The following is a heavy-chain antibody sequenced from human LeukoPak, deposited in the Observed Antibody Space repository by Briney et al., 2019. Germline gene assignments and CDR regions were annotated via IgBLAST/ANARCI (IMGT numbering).Heavy chain of an antibody. J-gene: IGHJ3*02. CDR2: IIVGSGNK. Sequence: EASVKVSCKASGFTFTSSAMQWVRQARGQRLEWIGWIIVGSGNKKYAEKFQERITITRDMSTSTAYMELSSLRSEDTAVYYCAANTPRVVREDVFDIWGQGTMVTVSS. CDR1: GFTFTSSA. CDR3: AANTPRVVREDVFDI. V-gene: IGHV1-58*02. D-gene: IGHD2-21*01.